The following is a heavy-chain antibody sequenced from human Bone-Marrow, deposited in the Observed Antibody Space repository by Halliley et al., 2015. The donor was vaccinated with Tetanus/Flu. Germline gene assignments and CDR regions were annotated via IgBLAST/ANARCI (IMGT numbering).Heavy chain of an antibody. CDR3: ARDKEQLGYYRNGMDV. D-gene: IGHD6-13*01. J-gene: IGHJ6*02. CDR1: GFTFSSYS. CDR2: ISSSSSYI. V-gene: IGHV3-21*01. Sequence: SLRLSCAASGFTFSSYSMNWVRQAPGKGLEWVSSISSSSSYIYYADSLKGRSTISRDNAKTSLYLRMNSLRAEDTAVYYCARDKEQLGYYRNGMDVWGQGTTVTVSS.